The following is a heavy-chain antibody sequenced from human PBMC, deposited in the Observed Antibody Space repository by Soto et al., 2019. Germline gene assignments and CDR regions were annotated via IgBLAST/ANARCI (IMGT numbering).Heavy chain of an antibody. CDR3: TTSEHGEDYYYYGMDV. J-gene: IGHJ6*02. CDR2: IKSKTDGGTT. CDR1: GFTFSNAW. Sequence: GGSLRLSCASSGFTFSNAWMSWVRQAPGKGLEWVGRIKSKTDGGTTDYAAPVKGRFTISRDDSKNTLYLQMNSLKTEDTAVYYCTTSEHGEDYYYYGMDVWGQGTTVTVSS. V-gene: IGHV3-15*01. D-gene: IGHD4-17*01.